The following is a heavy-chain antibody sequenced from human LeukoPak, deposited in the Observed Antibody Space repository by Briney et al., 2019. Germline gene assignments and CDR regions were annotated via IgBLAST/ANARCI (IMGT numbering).Heavy chain of an antibody. CDR2: IYHSGST. D-gene: IGHD1-26*01. CDR3: ARSYSGWFDP. Sequence: PSETLSLTCAVSGGSISRGGYSWSWIRQPPGKGLEWIGYIYHSGSTYYNPPLKSRVTISVDRSKNQFSLKLSSVTAADTAVYYCARSYSGWFDPWGQETLVPVSS. J-gene: IGHJ5*02. V-gene: IGHV4-30-2*01. CDR1: GGSISRGGYS.